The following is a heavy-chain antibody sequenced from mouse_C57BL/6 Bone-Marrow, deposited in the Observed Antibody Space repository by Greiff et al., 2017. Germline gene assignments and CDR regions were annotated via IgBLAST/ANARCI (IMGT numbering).Heavy chain of an antibody. CDR1: GYTFTSYW. Sequence: QVQLQQPGAELVKPGASVKLSCKASGYTFTSYWMHWVKQRPGQGLEWIGMIHPNSGSTNYNEKFKSKATLTVDKSSSTAYMQLSSLTSEDSAVYYCARRGLYYSNYVAWFAYWGKGTLVTVSA. V-gene: IGHV1-64*01. J-gene: IGHJ3*01. CDR2: IHPNSGST. D-gene: IGHD2-5*01. CDR3: ARRGLYYSNYVAWFAY.